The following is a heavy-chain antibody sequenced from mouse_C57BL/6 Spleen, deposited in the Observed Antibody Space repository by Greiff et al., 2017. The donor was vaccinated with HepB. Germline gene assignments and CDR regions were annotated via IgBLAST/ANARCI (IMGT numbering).Heavy chain of an antibody. J-gene: IGHJ3*01. CDR3: VSNWDWFAY. D-gene: IGHD4-1*01. CDR1: GFNINDYY. Sequence: VQLQQSGAELVKPGASVKLSCTASGFNINDYYMHWVKQRTEQGLEWIGRIDPDDGETNYDPKFQGKATITADKSSNTAYLQLCSLTSEDTAVYYCVSNWDWFAYWGQGTLVTVSA. V-gene: IGHV14-2*01. CDR2: IDPDDGET.